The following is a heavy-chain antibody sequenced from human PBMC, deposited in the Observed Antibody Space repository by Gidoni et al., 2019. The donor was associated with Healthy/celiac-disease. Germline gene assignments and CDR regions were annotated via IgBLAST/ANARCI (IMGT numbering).Heavy chain of an antibody. V-gene: IGHV2-5*02. J-gene: IGHJ4*02. CDR1: GFSLSTSGVG. D-gene: IGHD5-12*01. Sequence: QITLKESGPTLVKPTQTLTLTCTFSGFSLSTSGVGVGWIRQPPGKALEWLALIYWDDDKRYSPSLKSRLTITKDTSKNQVVLTMTNMDPVDTATYYCARQKWLRSGFDYWGQGTLVTVSS. CDR2: IYWDDDK. CDR3: ARQKWLRSGFDY.